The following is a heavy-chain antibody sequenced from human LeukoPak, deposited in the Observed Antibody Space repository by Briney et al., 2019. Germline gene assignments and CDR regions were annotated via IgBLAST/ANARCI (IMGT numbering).Heavy chain of an antibody. D-gene: IGHD2-15*01. V-gene: IGHV4-34*01. J-gene: IGHJ5*02. CDR3: ARGAYCSGGSCYSDNWFDP. Sequence: GSLRLSCAASGFTFSSYGMHWVRQPPGKGLEWIGEINHSGSTNYNPSLKSRVTISVDTSKNQFSLKLSSVTAADTAVYYCARGAYCSGGSCYSDNWFDPWGQGTLVTVSS. CDR1: GFTFSSYG. CDR2: INHSGST.